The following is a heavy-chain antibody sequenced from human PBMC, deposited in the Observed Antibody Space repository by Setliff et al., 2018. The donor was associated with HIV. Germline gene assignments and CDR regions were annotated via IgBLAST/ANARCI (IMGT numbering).Heavy chain of an antibody. CDR2: FDPEDGQR. Sequence: ASVKVSCKVSGYTLSELSRHWVLQGPGKGLEWMGGFDPEDGQRIYAQKFQGRVTMTEDTSTDTAYMELSSLSFEDTAVYYCATTGPYSGSLYGMDVWGQGTTVTVSS. CDR1: GYTLSELS. CDR3: ATTGPYSGSLYGMDV. D-gene: IGHD1-26*01. J-gene: IGHJ6*02. V-gene: IGHV1-24*01.